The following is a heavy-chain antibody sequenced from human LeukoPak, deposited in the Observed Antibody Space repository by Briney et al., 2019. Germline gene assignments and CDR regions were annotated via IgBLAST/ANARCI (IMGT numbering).Heavy chain of an antibody. J-gene: IGHJ4*02. Sequence: SETLSPTCTVSGGSITGSSYYWGWNRQPPGNGLEWFGSMYYSGSTYYNPSLKGRVTIPVDTSKNQFSLRLSSVTAADTAVYYCARQYYDNTGYYYFDYWGQGNLVTVSS. CDR2: MYYSGST. CDR1: GGSITGSSYY. D-gene: IGHD3-22*01. CDR3: ARQYYDNTGYYYFDY. V-gene: IGHV4-39*01.